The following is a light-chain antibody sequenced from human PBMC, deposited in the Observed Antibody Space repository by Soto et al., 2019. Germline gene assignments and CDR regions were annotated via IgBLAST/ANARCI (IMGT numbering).Light chain of an antibody. V-gene: IGLV2-23*03. J-gene: IGLJ1*01. CDR3: CSYAGSSTFRVYV. CDR1: SSDVGSYNL. CDR2: EGS. Sequence: QSALTQPASVSGSPGQSITISCTGTSSDVGSYNLVSWYQQHPGKAPKLMIYEGSKRPSGVSNRFSGSKSGNTASLTISGLQAEDEADYYCCSYAGSSTFRVYVSGTGTKVTVL.